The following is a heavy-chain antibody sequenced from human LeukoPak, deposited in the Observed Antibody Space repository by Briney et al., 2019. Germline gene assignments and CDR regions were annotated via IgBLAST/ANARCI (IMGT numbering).Heavy chain of an antibody. V-gene: IGHV1-2*02. CDR2: INPNSGGT. CDR3: ARDRSNYDILTGYYFDY. Sequence: EASVKVSCKASGYTFTGYYMHWVRQAPGQGLEWMGWINPNSGGTNYAQKFQGRVTMTRDTSIGTAYMELSRLRSDDTAVYYCARDRSNYDILTGYYFDYWGQGTLVTVSS. J-gene: IGHJ4*02. CDR1: GYTFTGYY. D-gene: IGHD3-9*01.